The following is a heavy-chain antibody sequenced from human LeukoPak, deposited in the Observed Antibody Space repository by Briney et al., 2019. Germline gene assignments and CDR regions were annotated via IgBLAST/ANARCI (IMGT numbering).Heavy chain of an antibody. D-gene: IGHD3-3*01. V-gene: IGHV3-74*01. CDR2: INSDGRST. CDR3: ARAPYYDFWSGYPPDY. CDR1: GFTFRSYW. Sequence: GGSLRLSCAASGFTFRSYWMHWVRQAPGKGLGWVSRINSDGRSTNYADSVKGRFTISRDNAKNTLYLQMNSLRAEDTAVYYCARAPYYDFWSGYPPDYWXQGTLVTVSS. J-gene: IGHJ4*02.